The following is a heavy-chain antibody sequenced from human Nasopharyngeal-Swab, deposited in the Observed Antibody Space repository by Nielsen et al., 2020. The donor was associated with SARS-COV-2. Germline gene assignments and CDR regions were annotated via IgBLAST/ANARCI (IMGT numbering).Heavy chain of an antibody. Sequence: GGSLRLSCAASGFTFSSYGMHWVRQAPGKGLEWVSYISSSSSTIYYADSVKGRFTISRDNAKNSLYLQMNSLRDEDTAVYYCARDGYSSSWYAFDIWGQGTMVTVSS. D-gene: IGHD6-6*01. J-gene: IGHJ3*02. V-gene: IGHV3-48*02. CDR1: GFTFSSYG. CDR3: ARDGYSSSWYAFDI. CDR2: ISSSSSTI.